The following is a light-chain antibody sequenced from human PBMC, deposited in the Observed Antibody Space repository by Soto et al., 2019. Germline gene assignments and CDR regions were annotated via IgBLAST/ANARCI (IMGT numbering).Light chain of an antibody. J-gene: IGLJ3*02. CDR1: SSNMGSDT. V-gene: IGLV1-44*01. Sequence: QSVLTQSPSASGTPGQRVTISCSGSSSNMGSDTVNWYQQLPGTAPKLLIYSNNQRPSGVPDRFSGSKSGTSASLAISGLQSEDEADYYCATWDDSLNAWVFGGGTQLTVL. CDR2: SNN. CDR3: ATWDDSLNAWV.